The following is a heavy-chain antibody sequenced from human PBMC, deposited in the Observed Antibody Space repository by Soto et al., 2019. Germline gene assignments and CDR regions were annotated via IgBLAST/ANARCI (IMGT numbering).Heavy chain of an antibody. CDR1: GFTFTSSA. V-gene: IGHV1-58*02. CDR2: IVVGSGNT. D-gene: IGHD6-19*01. CDR3: AAGRAVAESWFDP. J-gene: IGHJ5*02. Sequence: SVKVSCKASGFTFTSSAMQWVRQARGQRLEWIGWIVVGSGNTNYAQKFQERVTITRDMSTSTAYMELSSLRSEDTAVYYCAAGRAVAESWFDPWGQGTLVTVSS.